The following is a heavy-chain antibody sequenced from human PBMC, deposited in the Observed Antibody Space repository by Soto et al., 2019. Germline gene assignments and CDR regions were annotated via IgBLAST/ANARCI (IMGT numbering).Heavy chain of an antibody. D-gene: IGHD4-17*01. CDR3: ARDPDYGAQGPLFCDY. CDR2: ISYDGSNK. V-gene: IGHV3-30-3*01. J-gene: IGHJ4*02. Sequence: QVQLVESGGGVVQPGRSLRLSCAASGFTFSSYAMHWVRQAPGKGLEWVAVISYDGSNKYYADSVKGRFTISRDNSKNTLYLQMNSLRAEDTAVYYCARDPDYGAQGPLFCDYWGQGTLVTVSS. CDR1: GFTFSSYA.